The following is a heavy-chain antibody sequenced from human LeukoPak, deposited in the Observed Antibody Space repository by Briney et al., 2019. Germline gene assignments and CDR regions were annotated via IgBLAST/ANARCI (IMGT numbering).Heavy chain of an antibody. CDR3: ARDGPYSSSWYPLGLYNWFDP. CDR1: GFTFSSYS. CDR2: ISSSSSYI. V-gene: IGHV3-21*01. Sequence: PGGSLRLSCAASGFTFSSYSMNWVRQAPGKGLEWVSSISSSSSYIYYADSVKGRFTISRDNSKNTLYLQMNSLRAEDTAVYYCARDGPYSSSWYPLGLYNWFDPWGQGTLVTVSS. D-gene: IGHD6-13*01. J-gene: IGHJ5*02.